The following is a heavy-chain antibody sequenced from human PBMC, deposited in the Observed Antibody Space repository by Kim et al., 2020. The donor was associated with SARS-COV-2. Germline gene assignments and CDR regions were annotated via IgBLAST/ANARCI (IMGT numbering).Heavy chain of an antibody. CDR2: IYYSGST. V-gene: IGHV4-59*01. J-gene: IGHJ5*02. CDR1: GGSISSYY. Sequence: SETLSLTCTVSGGSISSYYWSWIRQPPGKGLEWIGYIYYSGSTNYNPSLESRVTISVDTSKNQFSLKLSSVTAADTAVYYCARVLVDTAMVIRFDPWGQGTLVTVSS. CDR3: ARVLVDTAMVIRFDP. D-gene: IGHD5-18*01.